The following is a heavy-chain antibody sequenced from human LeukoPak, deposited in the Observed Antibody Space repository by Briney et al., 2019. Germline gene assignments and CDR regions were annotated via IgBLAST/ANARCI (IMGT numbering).Heavy chain of an antibody. V-gene: IGHV4-4*07. CDR3: ARDSSWYLSSSLNPLDY. CDR2: IYSSGDT. J-gene: IGHJ4*02. Sequence: SETLSLTCTVSDGSISSFYWTWIRQPAGKGLEWIGRIYSSGDTNYNPSLKSRVTISVDTSKNQFSLKLSSVTAAETAVYYCARDSSWYLSSSLNPLDYWGQGTLVTVSS. CDR1: DGSISSFY. D-gene: IGHD6-13*01.